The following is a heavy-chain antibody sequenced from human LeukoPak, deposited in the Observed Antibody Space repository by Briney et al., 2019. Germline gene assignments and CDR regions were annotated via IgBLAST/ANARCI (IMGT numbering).Heavy chain of an antibody. V-gene: IGHV1-24*01. CDR3: ALGDRSRLRYFDWVGY. CDR2: FDPEDGET. Sequence: ASVKVSCKVSGYTLTELSMHWVRQAPGKGLEWMGGFDPEDGETIYAQKFQGRVTMTEDTSTDTAYMELSSLRSEDTAVYYCALGDRSRLRYFDWVGYWGQGTLVTVSS. J-gene: IGHJ4*02. D-gene: IGHD3-9*01. CDR1: GYTLTELS.